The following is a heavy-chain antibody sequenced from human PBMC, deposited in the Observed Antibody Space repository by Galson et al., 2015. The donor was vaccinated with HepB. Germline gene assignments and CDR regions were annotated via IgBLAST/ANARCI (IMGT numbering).Heavy chain of an antibody. D-gene: IGHD3-9*01. CDR2: IYWDDEK. Sequence: PALVKPTQTLTLTCTFSGFSLSTSKVGVGWIRQPPGEALEWLAVIYWDDEKCYSPSLESRLTITKDTSNNQVVLTMTKMDPVDTATYYCAHSEYYDILTGYHPFDYWGQGTLVTVSS. CDR1: GFSLSTSKVG. CDR3: AHSEYYDILTGYHPFDY. J-gene: IGHJ4*02. V-gene: IGHV2-5*02.